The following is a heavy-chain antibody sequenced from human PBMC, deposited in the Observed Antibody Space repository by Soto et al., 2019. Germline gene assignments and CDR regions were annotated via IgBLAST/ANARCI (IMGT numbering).Heavy chain of an antibody. CDR3: ARQGYYDILTGYYSPSYFDY. V-gene: IGHV4-39*01. CDR1: GGSISSSSYY. D-gene: IGHD3-9*01. J-gene: IGHJ4*02. Sequence: SETLSLTCTVSGGSISSSSYYWGWIRQPPGKGLEWIGSMSYSGSTYYNPSLKSRVTISVDTSKNLFSLKLSSVTAADTAVYYCARQGYYDILTGYYSPSYFDYWGQGTLVTVSS. CDR2: MSYSGST.